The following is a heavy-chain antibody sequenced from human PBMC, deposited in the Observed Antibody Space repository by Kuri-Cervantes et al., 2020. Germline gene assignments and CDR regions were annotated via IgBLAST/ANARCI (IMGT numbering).Heavy chain of an antibody. CDR3: ARVPTWREGTFDN. J-gene: IGHJ4*02. CDR1: GYPFTSYG. Sequence: ASVKVSCNASGYPFTSYGISWVRRAPGQGLEWMGWISAYNGNTNYAQKLQDRLTMTTDTSTSTAFLELRSLRSDDTAVYYCARVPTWREGTFDNWGQGTPVTVSS. CDR2: ISAYNGNT. D-gene: IGHD1-1*01. V-gene: IGHV1-18*04.